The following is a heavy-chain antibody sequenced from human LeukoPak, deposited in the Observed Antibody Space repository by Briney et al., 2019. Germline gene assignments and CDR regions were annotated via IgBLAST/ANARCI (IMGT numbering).Heavy chain of an antibody. Sequence: SETLSLTCTVSGGSISSGGYYWSWIRQHPGKGLEWIGYIYYSGSTNYNPSLKSRVTISVDTSKNQFSLKLSSVTAADTAVYYCARVLRFLEWLPMDYYYYYGMDVWGQGTTVTVSS. D-gene: IGHD3-3*01. CDR1: GGSISSGGYY. J-gene: IGHJ6*02. CDR2: IYYSGST. V-gene: IGHV4-61*08. CDR3: ARVLRFLEWLPMDYYYYYGMDV.